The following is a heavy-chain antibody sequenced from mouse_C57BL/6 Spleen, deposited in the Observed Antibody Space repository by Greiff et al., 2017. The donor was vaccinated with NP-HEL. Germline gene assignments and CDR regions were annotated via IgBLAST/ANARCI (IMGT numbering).Heavy chain of an antibody. V-gene: IGHV1-15*01. CDR3: LGVTTVGAYYFDY. D-gene: IGHD1-1*01. CDR1: GYTFTDYE. J-gene: IGHJ2*01. Sequence: VQLQQSGAELVRPGASVTLSCKASGYTFTDYEMHWVKQTPVHGLEWIGAIDPETGGTAYNQKFKGKAILTADKSSSTAYMELRSLTSEDSAVYYCLGVTTVGAYYFDYWGQGTTLTVSS. CDR2: IDPETGGT.